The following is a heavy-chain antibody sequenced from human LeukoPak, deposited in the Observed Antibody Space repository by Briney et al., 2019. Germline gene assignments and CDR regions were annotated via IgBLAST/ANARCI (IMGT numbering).Heavy chain of an antibody. Sequence: SQTLSLTCAISGDSVSSNSAAWNWIRQSPSRGLEWLGRTYYRSKWYNDYAVSVKSRITINPDTSKNQFSLQLNSVTPEDTAVYYCARDLRIVVVTASYYYYGMDVWGQGTTVTVSS. D-gene: IGHD2-21*02. V-gene: IGHV6-1*01. CDR3: ARDLRIVVVTASYYYYGMDV. CDR2: TYYRSKWYN. J-gene: IGHJ6*02. CDR1: GDSVSSNSAA.